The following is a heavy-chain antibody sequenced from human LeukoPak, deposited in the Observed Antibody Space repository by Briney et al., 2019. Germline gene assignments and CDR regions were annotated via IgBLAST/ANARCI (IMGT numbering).Heavy chain of an antibody. CDR2: ISGSGGST. J-gene: IGHJ4*02. CDR3: ARSRIDILTGYYPYYFDY. Sequence: GGSLRLSCAASGFTFSSYAMSWVRQAPGKGLEWVSAISGSGGSTYYADSVKDRFTISRDNSKNTLYLQMNSLRAEDTAVYYCARSRIDILTGYYPYYFDYWGQGTLVTVSS. V-gene: IGHV3-23*01. D-gene: IGHD3-9*01. CDR1: GFTFSSYA.